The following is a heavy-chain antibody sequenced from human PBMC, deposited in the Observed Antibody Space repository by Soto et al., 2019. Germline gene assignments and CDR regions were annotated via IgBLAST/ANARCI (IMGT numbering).Heavy chain of an antibody. J-gene: IGHJ4*02. V-gene: IGHV3-23*01. CDR3: AKDPQQQLALGSSGWYDY. D-gene: IGHD6-19*01. Sequence: PGGSLRLSCAASGFTFSSYAMSWVRQAPGKGLEWVSAISGSGGSTYYADSVKGRFTISRDNSKNTLYLQMNSLRAEDTAVYYCAKDPQQQLALGSSGWYDYWGQGTLVTVSS. CDR1: GFTFSSYA. CDR2: ISGSGGST.